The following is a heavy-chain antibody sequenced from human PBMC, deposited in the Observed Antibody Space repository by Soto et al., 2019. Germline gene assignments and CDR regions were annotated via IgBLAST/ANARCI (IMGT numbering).Heavy chain of an antibody. CDR3: ARDPQIGTYYPYYYYGMDV. D-gene: IGHD1-26*01. Sequence: GGSLRLSCAASRFTFSSYSMNWVRQAPGKGLEWISYISGSSSHIFYADSVKGRFTISRDNAKNSLYLQMNSLRDEDTAVYYCARDPQIGTYYPYYYYGMDVWGQGTTVTVSS. CDR1: RFTFSSYS. CDR2: ISGSSSHI. V-gene: IGHV3-48*02. J-gene: IGHJ6*02.